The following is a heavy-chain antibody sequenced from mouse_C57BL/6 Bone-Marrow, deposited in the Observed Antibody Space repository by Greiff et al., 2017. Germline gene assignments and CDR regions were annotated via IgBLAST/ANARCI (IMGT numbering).Heavy chain of an antibody. D-gene: IGHD2-2*01. CDR2: INPNNGGT. V-gene: IGHV1-18*01. J-gene: IGHJ4*01. CDR3: ARSGWLRRPYYAMDY. CDR1: GYTFTDYN. Sequence: VQLQQSGPELVKPGASVKIPCKASGYTFTDYNMDWVKQSHGKSLEWIGDINPNNGGTIYNQKFKGKATLTVDKSSSTAYMELRSLTSEDTAVYYCARSGWLRRPYYAMDYWGQGTSVTVSS.